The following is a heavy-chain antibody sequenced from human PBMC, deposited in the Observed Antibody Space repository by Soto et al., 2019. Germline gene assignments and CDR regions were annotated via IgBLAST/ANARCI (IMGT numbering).Heavy chain of an antibody. J-gene: IGHJ4*02. CDR2: INTDGSTT. Sequence: EVQLVESGGGLVQPGGSLRLSCAASGFTFSNDCMHWVRQAPGKGPVWVSRINTDGSTTNYADSVKGGFTISRDNAKNTLYLQTNSMGAEDTAVYDCARDLVGYASHWGQGTLVTVS. D-gene: IGHD2-8*02. CDR1: GFTFSNDC. V-gene: IGHV3-74*01. CDR3: ARDLVGYASH.